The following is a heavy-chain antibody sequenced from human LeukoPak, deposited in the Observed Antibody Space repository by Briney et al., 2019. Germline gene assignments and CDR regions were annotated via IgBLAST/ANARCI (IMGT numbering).Heavy chain of an antibody. J-gene: IGHJ6*02. CDR1: GGSFRGYY. CDR2: INHSGST. Sequence: SETLSLTCAVYGGSFRGYYWSWIRQPPGKGLEWIGEINHSGSTNYNPSLKSRVTISVDTSKNQFSLKLSSVTAADTAVYYCARATIVVVPAATITDSRYGMDVWGQGTTVTVSS. D-gene: IGHD2-2*01. CDR3: ARATIVVVPAATITDSRYGMDV. V-gene: IGHV4-34*01.